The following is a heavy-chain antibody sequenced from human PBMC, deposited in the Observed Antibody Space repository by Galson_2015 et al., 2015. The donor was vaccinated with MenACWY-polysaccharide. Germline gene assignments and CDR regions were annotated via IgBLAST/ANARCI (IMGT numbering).Heavy chain of an antibody. CDR3: ARVGVCSGGSCYKMFDV. CDR2: LTGDGSDT. D-gene: IGHD2-15*01. Sequence: SLRLSCAASGFTFSNYIMHWVRQAPGKGLVWVSRLTGDGSDTRYAGTVKGRFTISRDKARNTLYLQMNSLRDEDTAVYYCARVGVCSGGSCYKMFDVWGQGTMVTVSS. J-gene: IGHJ3*01. CDR1: GFTFSNYI. V-gene: IGHV3-74*01.